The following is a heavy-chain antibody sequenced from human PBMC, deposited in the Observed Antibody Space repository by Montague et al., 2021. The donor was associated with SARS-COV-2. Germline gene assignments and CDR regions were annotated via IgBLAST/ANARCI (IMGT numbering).Heavy chain of an antibody. D-gene: IGHD6-6*01. J-gene: IGHJ3*01. Sequence: SLRLSCAASGFTFSSYSVNWVRQAPGKGLEWISYISSSTNIIYYADSVKGRFTISRDNARNSLYLQMNSLRVDDTALYYCAKDLVLRAARPNALDVWGQGTVVTVSS. CDR2: ISSSTNII. CDR1: GFTFSSYS. V-gene: IGHV3-48*04. CDR3: AKDLVLRAARPNALDV.